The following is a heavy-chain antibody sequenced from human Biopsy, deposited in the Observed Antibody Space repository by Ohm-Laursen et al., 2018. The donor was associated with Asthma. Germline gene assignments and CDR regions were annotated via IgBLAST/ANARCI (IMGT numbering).Heavy chain of an antibody. CDR3: ARAVDYSHYYGIDV. D-gene: IGHD3-10*01. V-gene: IGHV1-18*01. Sequence: ASVKVSCKTSGYTFNSAGIAWVRQAPGQGLEWMGWIGVYNGNTKVAQKLQDRVTMITDTSTSTAYMELRSLRSDDTAVYFCARAVDYSHYYGIDVWGQGTTVTVS. J-gene: IGHJ6*02. CDR2: IGVYNGNT. CDR1: GYTFNSAG.